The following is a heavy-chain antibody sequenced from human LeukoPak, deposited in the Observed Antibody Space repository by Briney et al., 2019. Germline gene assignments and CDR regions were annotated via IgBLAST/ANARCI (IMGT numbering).Heavy chain of an antibody. J-gene: IGHJ5*02. D-gene: IGHD3-10*01. V-gene: IGHV4-34*01. CDR3: ARGQRIRGTAGFDP. Sequence: PSETLSLTCAVYGGSFSGYYWSWIRQPPGKGLEWIGEINHSGSTNYNPSLKSRVTISVDTSKNQFSLKLSSVTAADTAMYYCARGQRIRGTAGFDPWGQGTLVTVSS. CDR2: INHSGST. CDR1: GGSFSGYY.